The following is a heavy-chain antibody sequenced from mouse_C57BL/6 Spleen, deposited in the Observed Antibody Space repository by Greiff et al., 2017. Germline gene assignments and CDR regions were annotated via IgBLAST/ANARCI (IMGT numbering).Heavy chain of an antibody. Sequence: EVKLVESGGDLVKPGGSLKLSCAASGFTFSSYGMSWVRQTPDKRLGWVATISSGGSYTYYPDSVKGRFTISRENAKNTLYLQMSSLKSEDTAMYYCARRGYAMDYWGQGTSVTVSS. CDR3: ARRGYAMDY. CDR1: GFTFSSYG. V-gene: IGHV5-6*02. CDR2: ISSGGSYT. J-gene: IGHJ4*01.